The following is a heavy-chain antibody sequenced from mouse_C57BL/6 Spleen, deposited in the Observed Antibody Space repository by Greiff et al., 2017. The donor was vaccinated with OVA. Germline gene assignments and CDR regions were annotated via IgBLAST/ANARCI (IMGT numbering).Heavy chain of an antibody. CDR3: ASGEVVNY. CDR2: INPNNGGT. J-gene: IGHJ2*01. V-gene: IGHV1-26*01. D-gene: IGHD1-1*01. CDR1: GYTFTDYY. Sequence: VQLQQSGPELVKPGASVKISCKASGYTFTDYYMNWVKQSHGKSLEWIGDINPNNGGTSYNQKFKGKATLTVDKSSSTAYMELRSLTSEDSAVYYCASGEVVNYWGQDTTLTVSS.